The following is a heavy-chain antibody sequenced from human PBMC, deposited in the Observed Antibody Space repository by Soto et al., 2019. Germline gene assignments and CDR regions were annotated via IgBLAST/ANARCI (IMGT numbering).Heavy chain of an antibody. D-gene: IGHD1-26*01. V-gene: IGHV1-69*10. J-gene: IGHJ4*02. CDR3: AREGPYSGSYYFDY. Sequence: ASVKVSCKASGGTFSSYAISWVRQAPGQGLEWMGGIIPNLGIANYAQKFQGRVTITADKSTSTAYMELSSLRSEDTAVYYCAREGPYSGSYYFDYWGQGTMVTVSS. CDR1: GGTFSSYA. CDR2: IIPNLGIA.